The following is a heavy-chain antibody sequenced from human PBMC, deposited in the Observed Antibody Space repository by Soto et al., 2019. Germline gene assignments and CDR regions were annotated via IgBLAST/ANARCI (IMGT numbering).Heavy chain of an antibody. V-gene: IGHV2-5*02. CDR2: IYWDDDK. D-gene: IGHD2-21*01. CDR3: ARLVAAGITYYFDS. J-gene: IGHJ4*02. Sequence: QITLKESGPTLVKPTQTLTLTCTFSAFSLSTSGVGVGWIRQPPGKALEWLTFIYWDDDKRYSPSLKSRLTITTDTSKNQVVLTMTTMDPVDTATYYCARLVAAGITYYFDSWGQGTLVTVSS. CDR1: AFSLSTSGVG.